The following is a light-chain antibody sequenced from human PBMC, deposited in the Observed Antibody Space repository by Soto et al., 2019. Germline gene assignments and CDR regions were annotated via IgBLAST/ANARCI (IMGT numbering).Light chain of an antibody. J-gene: IGKJ2*01. CDR3: QQVNSYPYT. V-gene: IGKV1-9*01. CDR1: QGIATD. Sequence: DIQLTQSPSFLSASVGDRVISTCRASQGIATDLAWYQQRPGKAPKLLIYAASTLQSGVPSRFSGSGSGTEFTLTISSLQPEDFATYYCQQVNSYPYTFGQGTKLEIK. CDR2: AAS.